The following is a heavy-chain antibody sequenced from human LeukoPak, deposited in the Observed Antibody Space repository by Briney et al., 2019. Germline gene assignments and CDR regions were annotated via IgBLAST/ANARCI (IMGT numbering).Heavy chain of an antibody. D-gene: IGHD3-10*01. CDR2: INPNSGNT. Sequence: ASVKVSCKASGYTFTGYYMHWVRQAPGQGLEWMGWINPNSGNTGYAQKFQGRVTMTRNTSISTAYMELSSLRSEDTAVYYCARALMVRGVIIYYYYGMDVWGQGTTVTVSS. CDR1: GYTFTGYY. CDR3: ARALMVRGVIIYYYYGMDV. J-gene: IGHJ6*02. V-gene: IGHV1-8*02.